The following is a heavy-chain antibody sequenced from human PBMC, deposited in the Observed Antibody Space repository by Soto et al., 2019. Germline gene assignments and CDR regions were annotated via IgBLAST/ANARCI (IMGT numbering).Heavy chain of an antibody. CDR1: GFTFSDYY. CDR3: ARGAAAGGNFDY. Sequence: GGSLRLSCAASGFTFSDYYMNWIRQAPGKGLEWLSSISSGGSSIHYADSVKGRFTISRDNARNSLSLQMNSLRAADTAAYYCARGAAAGGNFDYWGQGTLVTVSS. CDR2: ISSGGSSI. D-gene: IGHD6-13*01. V-gene: IGHV3-11*01. J-gene: IGHJ4*02.